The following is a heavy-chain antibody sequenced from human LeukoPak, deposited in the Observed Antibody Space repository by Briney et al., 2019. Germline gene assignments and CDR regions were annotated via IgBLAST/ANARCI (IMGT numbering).Heavy chain of an antibody. V-gene: IGHV1-8*01. CDR1: GYTFTSYD. CDR3: ARGRSSGWYSSLYYYYMDV. Sequence: ASVKVSCKASGYTFTSYDINWVRQATGQGLEWMGWMNPNSGNTGYAQKFQGRVTMTRNTSISTAYMELSSLRSEDTAVYYCARGRSSGWYSSLYYYYMDVWGKGITVTVSS. CDR2: MNPNSGNT. J-gene: IGHJ6*03. D-gene: IGHD6-19*01.